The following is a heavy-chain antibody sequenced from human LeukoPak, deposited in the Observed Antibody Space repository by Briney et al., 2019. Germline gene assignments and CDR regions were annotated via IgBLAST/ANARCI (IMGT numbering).Heavy chain of an antibody. Sequence: SETLSLTCAVSGGSISSSNWWSWVRQPPGKGLEWIGEIYHSGSTNYNPSLKSRVTISVDKSKNQFSLKLSSVTAADTAVYYCARHSQGSSWPNWFDPWGQGTLVTVSS. J-gene: IGHJ5*02. CDR3: ARHSQGSSWPNWFDP. V-gene: IGHV4-4*02. CDR1: GGSISSSNW. D-gene: IGHD6-13*01. CDR2: IYHSGST.